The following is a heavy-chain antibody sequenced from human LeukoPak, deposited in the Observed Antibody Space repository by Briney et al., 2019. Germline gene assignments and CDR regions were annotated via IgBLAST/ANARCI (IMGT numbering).Heavy chain of an antibody. CDR2: SYHTGST. D-gene: IGHD5-18*01. CDR3: ARHTSLGYSYGYDY. V-gene: IGHV4-38-2*02. Sequence: SETLSLTCTVSGYSITSGYYWGWIRPTPGKGLEWIGSSYHTGSTLYNPSLKSRVTISVDPSKNQFSLKLSSVTAADTAVYYCARHTSLGYSYGYDYWGQGTLVTVSS. CDR1: GYSITSGYY. J-gene: IGHJ4*02.